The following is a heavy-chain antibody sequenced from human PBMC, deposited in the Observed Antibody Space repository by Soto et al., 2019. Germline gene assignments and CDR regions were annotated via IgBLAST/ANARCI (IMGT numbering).Heavy chain of an antibody. J-gene: IGHJ5*02. V-gene: IGHV1-69*13. CDR3: ARVTSMVRGVIDNWFDP. Sequence: ASVKVSCKASGGTFSSYAIHWVRQAPGQGLEWMGGIIPMYGPAKYAQRFQGRVTITADESKTTVYMELTSLTSQDTAVYYCARVTSMVRGVIDNWFDPWGHGTLVTVSS. CDR1: GGTFSSYA. D-gene: IGHD3-10*01. CDR2: IIPMYGPA.